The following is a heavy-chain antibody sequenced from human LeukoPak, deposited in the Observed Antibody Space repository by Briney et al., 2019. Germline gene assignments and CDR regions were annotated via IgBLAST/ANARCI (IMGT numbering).Heavy chain of an antibody. CDR1: GESFTGYF. CDR3: ARGYGS. D-gene: IGHD4-17*01. J-gene: IGHJ4*02. V-gene: IGHV4-34*01. Sequence: SETLSLTCAVFGESFTGYFWSWIRQPPGKGLEWIGEINHSGTTNYNPSLKSRVTISVDTSKNHFSLKLSSVTAADTAVYYCARGYGSWGQGTLVTVSS. CDR2: INHSGTT.